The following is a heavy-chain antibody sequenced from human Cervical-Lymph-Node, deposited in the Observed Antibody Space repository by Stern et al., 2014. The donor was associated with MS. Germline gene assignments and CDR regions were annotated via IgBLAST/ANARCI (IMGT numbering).Heavy chain of an antibody. CDR1: GFNFSDYY. V-gene: IGHV3-11*01. Sequence: VQLVASGGGLVKPGGSLRLSCAVSGFNFSDYYMSWIRQSPGKGLEWLSYFSDSVSITYYADSVKGRFTISRDNGKKSLYLQMNRLRAEDTAVYYCTRASALYYDNLTGYYSYFYFDLWGRGTLVTVSS. J-gene: IGHJ2*01. CDR3: TRASALYYDNLTGYYSYFYFDL. D-gene: IGHD3-9*01. CDR2: FSDSVSIT.